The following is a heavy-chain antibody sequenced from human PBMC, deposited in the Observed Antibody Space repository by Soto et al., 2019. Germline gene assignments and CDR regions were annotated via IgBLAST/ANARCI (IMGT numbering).Heavy chain of an antibody. CDR1: GYSITAGGYY. Sequence: SETLSLTCSVSGYSITAGGYYWSWIRQHPGKGLEWIGSFYSSGSIIYNPSLKSRVSISGGTSRNQFSMTLTAVTAADTALYYWARMYSSGSGWFHPWGQGTLVTVSS. CDR3: ARMYSSGSGWFHP. CDR2: FYSSGSI. J-gene: IGHJ5*02. D-gene: IGHD3-22*01. V-gene: IGHV4-31*03.